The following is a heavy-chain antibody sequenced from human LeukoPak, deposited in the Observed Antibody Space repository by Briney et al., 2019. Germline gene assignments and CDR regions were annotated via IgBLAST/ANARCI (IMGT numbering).Heavy chain of an antibody. D-gene: IGHD6-19*01. V-gene: IGHV3-21*01. CDR2: ISSSSSYI. J-gene: IGHJ4*02. CDR1: GFTFSSYS. Sequence: GGSLRLSCAASGFTFSSYSMNWVRQAPGEGLEWVSSISSSSSYIYYADSVKGRFTISRDNAKNSLYLQMNSLRAEDTAVYYCARDQSSGSPLDYWGQGTLVTVSS. CDR3: ARDQSSGSPLDY.